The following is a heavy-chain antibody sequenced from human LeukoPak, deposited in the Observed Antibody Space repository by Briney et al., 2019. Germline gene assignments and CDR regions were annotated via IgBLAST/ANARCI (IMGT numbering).Heavy chain of an antibody. D-gene: IGHD2-2*01. J-gene: IGHJ6*02. Sequence: GGSLRLSCAASGFTFSSYDMHWVRQATGKGLEWVSAIGTAGDTYYPGSVKGRFTISRENAKNSLYLQMNSLRVEDTAVYYCARGLMPPKHASPNYYYYGMDVWGQGTTVTVSS. V-gene: IGHV3-13*01. CDR3: ARGLMPPKHASPNYYYYGMDV. CDR2: IGTAGDT. CDR1: GFTFSSYD.